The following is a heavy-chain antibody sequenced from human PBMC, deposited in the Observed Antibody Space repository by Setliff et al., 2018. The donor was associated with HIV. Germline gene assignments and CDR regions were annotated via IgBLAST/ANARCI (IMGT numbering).Heavy chain of an antibody. CDR2: VYHSGTT. V-gene: IGHV4-38-2*01. CDR1: GYSISTAYY. J-gene: IGHJ4*02. CDR3: MRGRSITIFGVAYFDF. Sequence: TLSLTCAVSGYSISTAYYWGWIRQPPGKGLEWIGSVYHSGTTYYNPSLKSRVTISVDMSNNQFSLKVTSVAAADTAVYYCMRGRSITIFGVAYFDFWGQGTQVTVSS. D-gene: IGHD3-3*01.